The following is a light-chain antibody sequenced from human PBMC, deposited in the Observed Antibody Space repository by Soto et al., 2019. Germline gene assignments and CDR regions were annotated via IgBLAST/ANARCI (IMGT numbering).Light chain of an antibody. V-gene: IGKV3-11*01. CDR3: QQRSNWPPIT. Sequence: TQSPSTLSGSVGDRVTITCRASQTISSWLAWYQQRPGQAPRLLIYDASHRAAGIPARFSGSGFGTDFTLTISSLEPEDAAVYYCQQRSNWPPITFGQGTRLEIK. CDR2: DAS. CDR1: QTISSW. J-gene: IGKJ5*01.